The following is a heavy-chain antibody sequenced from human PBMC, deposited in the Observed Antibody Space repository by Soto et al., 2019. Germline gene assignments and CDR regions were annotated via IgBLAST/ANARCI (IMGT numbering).Heavy chain of an antibody. J-gene: IGHJ5*02. CDR1: GGTFGNTA. CDR2: IVPLFGTA. CDR3: ARDGDPGYSFWSGPLGGGRFDP. Sequence: QVQLVQSGAEVKEPGSSVNVSCKTSGGTFGNTAVTWVRQVPGQGLEWIGGIVPLFGTANYAQKFRGRVMNTADESTSTAYVDLSSLRSDDTAIYYCARDGDPGYSFWSGPLGGGRFDPWGQGTLVTVSS. D-gene: IGHD3-3*01. V-gene: IGHV1-69*12.